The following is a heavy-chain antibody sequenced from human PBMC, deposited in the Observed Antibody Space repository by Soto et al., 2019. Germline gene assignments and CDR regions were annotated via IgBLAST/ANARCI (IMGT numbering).Heavy chain of an antibody. CDR2: IYYSGST. Sequence: SETLSLTCTVSGGSISSYYWSWIRQPPGKGLEWIGYIYYSGSTNYNPSLKSRVTISVDTSKNQFSLKLSSVTAADTAVYYCARSTSPGYYYYMDVWGKGTTVTVSS. D-gene: IGHD5-12*01. J-gene: IGHJ6*03. CDR3: ARSTSPGYYYYMDV. CDR1: GGSISSYY. V-gene: IGHV4-59*01.